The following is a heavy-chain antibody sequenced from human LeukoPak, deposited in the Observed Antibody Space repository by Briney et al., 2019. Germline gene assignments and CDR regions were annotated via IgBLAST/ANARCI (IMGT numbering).Heavy chain of an antibody. V-gene: IGHV4-34*01. CDR2: INHSGST. CDR1: GGSFSGYY. D-gene: IGHD1/OR15-1a*01. CDR3: ARGLEQRLYYFDY. Sequence: PSETLSLTCAVYGGSFSGYYWSWIRQPPGKGLEWIGEINHSGSTNYNPSLKSRVTISVDTSKNQFSLKLSSVTAADTAVCYCARGLEQRLYYFDYWGQGTLVTVSS. J-gene: IGHJ4*02.